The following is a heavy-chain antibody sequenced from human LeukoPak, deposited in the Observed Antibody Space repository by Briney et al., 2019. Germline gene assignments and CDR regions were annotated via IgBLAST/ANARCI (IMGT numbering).Heavy chain of an antibody. CDR2: IYYNGST. Sequence: SETLSLTCTVSGGSINSYYCSWIRQPPGKGLEWIGFIYYNGSTNYSPSLKSRVTISVDTSKNQFSLKLSSVTAADTAVYYCARAFTYNYFDYWGQGTLVTVSS. V-gene: IGHV4-59*01. CDR1: GGSINSYY. J-gene: IGHJ4*02. CDR3: ARAFTYNYFDY. D-gene: IGHD1-14*01.